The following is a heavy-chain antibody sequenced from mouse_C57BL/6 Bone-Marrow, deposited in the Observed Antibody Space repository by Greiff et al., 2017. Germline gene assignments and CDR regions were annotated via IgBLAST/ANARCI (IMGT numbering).Heavy chain of an antibody. CDR3: ARWLPYYYAMDY. J-gene: IGHJ4*01. CDR2: IHPNSGST. Sequence: QVRLQQPGAELVKPGASVKLSCKASGYTFTSYWMHWVKQRPGQGLEWIGMIHPNSGSTNYNEKFKSKATLTVDKSSSTAYMQLSSLTSEDSAVYYCARWLPYYYAMDYWGQGTSVTVSS. CDR1: GYTFTSYW. V-gene: IGHV1-64*01. D-gene: IGHD2-2*01.